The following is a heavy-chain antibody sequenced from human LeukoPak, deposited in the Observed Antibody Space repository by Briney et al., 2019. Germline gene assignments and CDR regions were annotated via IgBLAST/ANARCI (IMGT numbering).Heavy chain of an antibody. CDR2: ISTNGGST. V-gene: IGHV3-64*04. D-gene: IGHD4-23*01. J-gene: IGHJ6*02. Sequence: PGGSLRLSCSASGFTFSTYAMHWVRQAPGKGLEYVSAISTNGGSTYYADSVKGRFTISRDNSKNTLYLQMNSLRAEDTAVYYCARDRGGNDGYGMDVWGQGTTVTVSS. CDR3: ARDRGGNDGYGMDV. CDR1: GFTFSTYA.